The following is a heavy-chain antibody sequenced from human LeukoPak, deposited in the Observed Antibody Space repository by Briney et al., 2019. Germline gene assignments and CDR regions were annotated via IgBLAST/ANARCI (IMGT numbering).Heavy chain of an antibody. Sequence: SQTLSLTCTVSGGPISSGRYYWSWIRQPAGKGLEWIGRISTSGRTDYNPSLKSRVTISVDTSKNQFSLKLSSVTAADTAVYYCARGPLNGITEYFQHWGQGTLVTVSS. V-gene: IGHV4-61*02. CDR1: GGPISSGRYY. J-gene: IGHJ1*01. CDR3: ARGPLNGITEYFQH. CDR2: ISTSGRT. D-gene: IGHD3-9*01.